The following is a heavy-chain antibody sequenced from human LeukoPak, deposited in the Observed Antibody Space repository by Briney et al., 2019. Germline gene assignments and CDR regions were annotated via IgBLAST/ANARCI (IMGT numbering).Heavy chain of an antibody. D-gene: IGHD6-25*01. CDR1: RYTFPNCN. J-gene: IGHJ4*02. V-gene: IGHV1-46*01. CDR2: INPSGGST. Sequence: GASVTVSCKASRYTFPNCNIHWVRQAPGQGLEWLGMINPSGGSTAYAHKFQGRVPMTRDTSKGTAYLDLDSQGSEDTAVYYCATRVVSGWHKWDYFDYWGQGTLVTVSS. CDR3: ATRVVSGWHKWDYFDY.